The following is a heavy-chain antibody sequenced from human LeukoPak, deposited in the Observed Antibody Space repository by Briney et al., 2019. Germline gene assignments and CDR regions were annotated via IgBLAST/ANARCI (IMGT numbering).Heavy chain of an antibody. CDR2: ISSSSTYV. CDR1: GFTFSTYS. V-gene: IGHV3-21*01. Sequence: PGGSLRLSCAASGFTFSTYSMNWVRQAPGKGLEWVSSISSSSTYVYYADSVKGRFTISRDNAKNSLYLEMNSLGAEDTAVYYCARGSTDWGGEYFFDYWGQGTLITVSS. CDR3: ARGSTDWGGEYFFDY. J-gene: IGHJ4*02. D-gene: IGHD7-27*01.